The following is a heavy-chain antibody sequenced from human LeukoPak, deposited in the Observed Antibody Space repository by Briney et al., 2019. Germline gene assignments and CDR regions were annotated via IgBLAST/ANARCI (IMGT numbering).Heavy chain of an antibody. CDR1: GFTFSTYW. Sequence: PGGSLRLSCAASGFTFSTYWMSWVRQAPGKGLEWVANINQDGSETFYVDSVEGRFTISRDNAKNSLYLQINSLRAEDTAVYYCAREKRWLPSPQDYWGQGTLVTVSS. CDR2: INQDGSET. V-gene: IGHV3-7*01. J-gene: IGHJ4*02. CDR3: AREKRWLPSPQDY. D-gene: IGHD5-24*01.